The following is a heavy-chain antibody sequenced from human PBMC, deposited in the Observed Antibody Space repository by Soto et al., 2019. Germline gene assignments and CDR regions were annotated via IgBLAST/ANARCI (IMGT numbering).Heavy chain of an antibody. V-gene: IGHV1-18*01. CDR1: GYTFTSYG. CDR2: ISAYNGNT. CDR3: ARDNAHDYGDIHQTPPAFDL. Sequence: QVQLVQSGAEVKKPGASVKVSCKASGYTFTSYGISSVRQAPGQGLEWMGWISAYNGNTNYAQKLQGRVTMTTDTYTSTAYMELMSLRSADTDVYYWARDNAHDYGDIHQTPPAFDLWGSGTLVTVSS. J-gene: IGHJ2*01. D-gene: IGHD4-17*01.